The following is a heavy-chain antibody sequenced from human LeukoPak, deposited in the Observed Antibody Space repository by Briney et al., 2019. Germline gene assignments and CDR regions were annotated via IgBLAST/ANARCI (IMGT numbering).Heavy chain of an antibody. D-gene: IGHD3-16*01. CDR2: ISAGGGTI. V-gene: IGHV3-23*01. CDR3: ARGPSRRDAFDI. CDR1: GFTFSSHA. J-gene: IGHJ3*02. Sequence: GGSLRLSCAASGFTFSSHAMSWVRQAPGKGLEWVSAISAGGGTIFYADSVKGRFTVSRDNSKNTLYLQVNSLRAEDTAVYYCARGPSRRDAFDIWGQGTMVTVSS.